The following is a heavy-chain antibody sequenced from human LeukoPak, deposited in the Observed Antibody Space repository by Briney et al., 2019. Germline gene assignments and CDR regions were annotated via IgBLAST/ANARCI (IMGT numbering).Heavy chain of an antibody. D-gene: IGHD2-21*02. J-gene: IGHJ4*02. CDR1: GGSLTSTTNY. CDR2: IYYRGST. CDR3: ASNVLLVTGSGDF. Sequence: SETLSLTCNVSGGSLTSTTNYWGWIRQPPGRGLEWIGNIYYRGSTYYNPSLKSRVTISLYTSKNQFSLKLSSVTAADTAVYYCASNVLLVTGSGDFWGPGTLVTGSS. V-gene: IGHV4-39*07.